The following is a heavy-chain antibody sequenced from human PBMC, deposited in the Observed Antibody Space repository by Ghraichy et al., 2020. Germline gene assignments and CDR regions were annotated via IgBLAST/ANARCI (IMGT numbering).Heavy chain of an antibody. D-gene: IGHD2/OR15-2a*01. CDR2: IWYDGSRK. Sequence: LNISCAVSGFIFSSYGFHWVRQAPGKGLEWVAVIWYDGSRKYYADSVKGRFTISRDDSRSTLYVQMNSLRVEDAGLYYCVRDVGTREYKFDLWGQGTLVTVSS. J-gene: IGHJ5*02. V-gene: IGHV3-33*01. CDR3: VRDVGTREYKFDL. CDR1: GFIFSSYG.